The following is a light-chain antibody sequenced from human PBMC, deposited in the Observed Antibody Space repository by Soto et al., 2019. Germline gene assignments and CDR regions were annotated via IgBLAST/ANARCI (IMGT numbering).Light chain of an antibody. CDR3: QQYFITPLT. CDR2: WAS. CDR1: LNIYFKSNNRNY. V-gene: IGKV4-1*01. J-gene: IGKJ4*01. Sequence: DIVMTQSPDSLRVSLGERATISCTSSLNIYFKSNNRNYLAWYQQKTGQPPKLLVYWASTRESGVPDRFTGSGSGTYFTLTIDNVQPDDVAVYYCQQYFITPLTFGGGTKVDSK.